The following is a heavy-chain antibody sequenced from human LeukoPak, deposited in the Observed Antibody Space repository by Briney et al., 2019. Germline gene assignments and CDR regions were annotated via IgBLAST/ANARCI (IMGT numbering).Heavy chain of an antibody. Sequence: GGSLRLSCAASGFTVSDYDMSWIRQAPGKGLEWVSYISNSGSIIYYADSVKGRFTISRDNAKNSLYVQMNSLSAEDTAVYYCARTWDGYSSPGPRKADYWGQGTLVTVSS. D-gene: IGHD5-24*01. V-gene: IGHV3-11*01. CDR3: ARTWDGYSSPGPRKADY. CDR1: GFTVSDYD. CDR2: ISNSGSII. J-gene: IGHJ4*02.